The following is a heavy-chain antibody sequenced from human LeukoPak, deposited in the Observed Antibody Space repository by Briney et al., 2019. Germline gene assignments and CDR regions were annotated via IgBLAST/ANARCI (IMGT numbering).Heavy chain of an antibody. D-gene: IGHD5-12*01. CDR3: AGDSGYDTGLGSYGMDV. CDR2: ISSGSSYM. J-gene: IGHJ6*02. Sequence: GGSLRLSCAASGFTFSSYSMNWVRQAPGKGLEWVSSISSGSSYMYYADSVRGRFTISRDNAKNSLYLQMNSLRAEDSALYYCAGDSGYDTGLGSYGMDVWGQGTTVTVSS. V-gene: IGHV3-21*01. CDR1: GFTFSSYS.